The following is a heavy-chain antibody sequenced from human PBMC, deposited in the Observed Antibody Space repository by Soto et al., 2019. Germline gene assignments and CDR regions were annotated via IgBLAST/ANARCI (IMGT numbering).Heavy chain of an antibody. CDR2: IYYSGST. J-gene: IGHJ4*02. V-gene: IGHV4-59*08. CDR3: ARYPRLDC. CDR1: GGSISSYY. Sequence: SETLSLTCTVSGGSISSYYWGWTRQPPGKGLEWIGCIYYSGSTYYNPSLKSRVTISVDTSKNQFSLKLSSVTAADTAVYFCARYPRLDCWGQGTLVTVSS.